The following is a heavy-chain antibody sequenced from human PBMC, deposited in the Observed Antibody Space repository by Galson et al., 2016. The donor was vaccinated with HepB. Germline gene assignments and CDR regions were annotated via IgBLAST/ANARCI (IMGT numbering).Heavy chain of an antibody. V-gene: IGHV3-21*04. CDR3: ARDCSGGSCYGYYYFVMDV. D-gene: IGHD2-15*01. Sequence: SLRLSCAASGLTFSRYSMNWVRQAPGKGLEWVSSISSSSAYMYYADSVTGRFTISRDNAKNSLYLQLNSLRAEDTAVYYCARDCSGGSCYGYYYFVMDVWGQGTTVTVSS. CDR1: GLTFSRYS. J-gene: IGHJ6*02. CDR2: ISSSSAYM.